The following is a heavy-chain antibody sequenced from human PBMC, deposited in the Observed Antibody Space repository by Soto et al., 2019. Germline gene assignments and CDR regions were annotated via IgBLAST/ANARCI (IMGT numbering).Heavy chain of an antibody. V-gene: IGHV3-74*01. CDR3: ATAEVDY. CDR2: MNSDGSNT. CDR1: GFTFGNSW. Sequence: GGSLRLSCAASGFTFGNSWMHWVRQAPGKGLEWVSRMNSDGSNTNYADSVKGRFTVSRDNAKNTLYLQMNSLRAEDTAVYYCATAEVDYWGPGTLVTVSS. J-gene: IGHJ4*02.